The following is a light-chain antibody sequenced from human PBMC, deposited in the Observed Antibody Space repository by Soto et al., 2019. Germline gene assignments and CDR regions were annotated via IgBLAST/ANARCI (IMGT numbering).Light chain of an antibody. CDR3: QQYSSYPWT. J-gene: IGKJ1*01. CDR1: QSITTW. V-gene: IGKV1-5*03. Sequence: DIQMTQSPSTLSASVGDRVTITCRASQSITTWLAWYQQKPGKAPKLLIHKASSLESGVPSRFSGSGSGTEFTLTISSLQPDDFATYCCQQYSSYPWTFGQGTKVEIK. CDR2: KAS.